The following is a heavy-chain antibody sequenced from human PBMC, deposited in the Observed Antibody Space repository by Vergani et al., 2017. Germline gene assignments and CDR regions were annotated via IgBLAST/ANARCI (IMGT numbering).Heavy chain of an antibody. CDR1: GYSFTSYW. J-gene: IGHJ5*02. CDR2: IDPSDSYT. V-gene: IGHV5-10-1*03. CDR3: ARHHYYYDSGGYYQNWFDP. Sequence: EVQLVQSGAEVKKPGESLRISCKGSGYSFTSYWISWVRQMPGKGLEWMGRIDPSDSYTNYSPSFKGHVTISADKSISTAYLQWSSLKASDTAMYYCARHHYYYDSGGYYQNWFDPWGQGSLVTVSS. D-gene: IGHD3-22*01.